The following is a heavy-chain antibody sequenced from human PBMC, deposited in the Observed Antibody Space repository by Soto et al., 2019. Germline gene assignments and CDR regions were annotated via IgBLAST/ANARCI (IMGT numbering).Heavy chain of an antibody. CDR3: ARSQGSSTSLEIYYYYYYGMDV. D-gene: IGHD2-2*01. V-gene: IGHV1-69*01. CDR1: GGTFSSYA. CDR2: IIPISDTT. J-gene: IGHJ6*04. Sequence: QVQLVQSGAEVKKPGSSVKVSCKASGGTFSSYAISWVRQAPGQGLEWMGGIIPISDTTNYAQKFQGRVTITADESTSTAYMELSSLRSEDTAVCYCARSQGSSTSLEIYYYYYYGMDVWGKGTTVTVSS.